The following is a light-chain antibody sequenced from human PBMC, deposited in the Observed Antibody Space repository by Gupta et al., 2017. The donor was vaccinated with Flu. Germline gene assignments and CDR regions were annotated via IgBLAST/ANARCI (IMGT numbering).Light chain of an antibody. Sequence: CLGERATINSKSSQSVLYTSNNRNYLAWYQQKAGQPPKLLICWASTRESGVPDRFSGSASGTDFTLTISSLQAEDVAVYYCQQYANTPHTFGQGTKLEIK. J-gene: IGKJ2*01. CDR1: QSVLYTSNNRNY. V-gene: IGKV4-1*01. CDR2: WAS. CDR3: QQYANTPHT.